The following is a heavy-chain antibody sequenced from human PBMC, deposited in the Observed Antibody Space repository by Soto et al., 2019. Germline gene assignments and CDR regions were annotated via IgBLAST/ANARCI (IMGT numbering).Heavy chain of an antibody. CDR2: IYPGDSYT. Sequence: GEALKISCKGSGYSFTSYWIGWVRQMLGKGLEWMGIIYPGDSYTRYSPSFQGQVTISADKAISTAYRQWSSQKASDIAMYYCALLLRYFDWLRPAHQYYGMDFWGQGTSVTVSS. CDR1: GYSFTSYW. D-gene: IGHD3-9*01. V-gene: IGHV5-51*01. J-gene: IGHJ6*02. CDR3: ALLLRYFDWLRPAHQYYGMDF.